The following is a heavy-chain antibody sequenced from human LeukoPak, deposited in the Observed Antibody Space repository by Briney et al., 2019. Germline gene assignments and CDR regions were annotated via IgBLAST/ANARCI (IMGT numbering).Heavy chain of an antibody. CDR1: GFTFSAYS. J-gene: IGHJ4*02. D-gene: IGHD4-11*01. CDR2: ISDNSYRV. V-gene: IGHV3-21*01. Sequence: GALRLSCTSSGFTFSAYSMSWARQAPGKGLEWVSSISDNSYRVYYADSVEGRFIISRDNAKNSLYLQMNSLRAEDTAVYYCAKVPSNYEDCWGQGTPVTVSS. CDR3: AKVPSNYEDC.